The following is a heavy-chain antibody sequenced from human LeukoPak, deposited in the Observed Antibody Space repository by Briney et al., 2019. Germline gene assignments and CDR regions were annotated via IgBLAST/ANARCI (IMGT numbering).Heavy chain of an antibody. CDR3: ARGYRGLEGGYDFDY. CDR2: IYYSGST. D-gene: IGHD5-12*01. V-gene: IGHV4-30-4*01. J-gene: IGHJ4*02. Sequence: SQTLSLTCTVSGGSISSGDYYWSWIRQPPGKGLEWIGYIYYSGSTYYNPSLKSRVTISVDTSKNQFSLKLSSVTAADTAVYYCARGYRGLEGGYDFDYWGQGTLVTVSS. CDR1: GGSISSGDYY.